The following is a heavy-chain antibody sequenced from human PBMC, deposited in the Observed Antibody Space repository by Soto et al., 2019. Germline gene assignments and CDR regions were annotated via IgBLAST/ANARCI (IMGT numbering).Heavy chain of an antibody. J-gene: IGHJ4*02. V-gene: IGHV1-18*01. Sequence: QVQLVQSGAEVQKPGASVKVSCKTSGYTLTSYHISWVRQAPGQGLEWMGWISAYNTNTNYAQKFQGRVTMTTDTLPSTAYMELRRLRSDDTAVYYCARDTPPTDYWGQGTLVTVSS. CDR3: ARDTPPTDY. CDR2: ISAYNTNT. CDR1: GYTLTSYH.